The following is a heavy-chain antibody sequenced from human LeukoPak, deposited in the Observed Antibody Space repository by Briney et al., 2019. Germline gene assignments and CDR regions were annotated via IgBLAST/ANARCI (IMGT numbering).Heavy chain of an antibody. CDR3: ARGYYYMDV. CDR1: GDSLSCVTHY. Sequence: SETLSLTCSVSGDSLSCVTHYWGWIRKSPGRGLEWLGSIYYSGSTHYNPSLKSRITLSVDTSRNQFSLKLSSVTAADTAVYYCARGYYYMDVWGKGTTVTVSS. CDR2: IYYSGST. V-gene: IGHV4-39*07. J-gene: IGHJ6*03.